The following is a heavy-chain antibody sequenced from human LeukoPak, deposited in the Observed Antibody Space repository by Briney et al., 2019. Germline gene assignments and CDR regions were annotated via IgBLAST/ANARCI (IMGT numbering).Heavy chain of an antibody. CDR2: TYWNDDK. Sequence: SGPTLVKPTQTLTLTCTFSGFSLSTSGVGVGWIRQPPGKALEWLALTYWNDDKRYSPSLKSRLTITKDTSKNQVVLTMTNMDPVDTATYYCAHRRPTPLSMENWFDPWGQGTLVTVSS. CDR1: GFSLSTSGVG. V-gene: IGHV2-5*01. CDR3: AHRRPTPLSMENWFDP. D-gene: IGHD2/OR15-2a*01. J-gene: IGHJ5*02.